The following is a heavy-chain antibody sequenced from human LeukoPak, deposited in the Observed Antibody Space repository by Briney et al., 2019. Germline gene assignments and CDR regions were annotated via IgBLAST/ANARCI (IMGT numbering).Heavy chain of an antibody. CDR1: GYTFTGYY. CDR2: INSNSGGT. D-gene: IGHD6-19*01. V-gene: IGHV1-2*02. CDR3: ARVRKNEGIAVAYDAFDI. J-gene: IGHJ3*02. Sequence: GASVKVSCKASGYTFTGYYMHWVRQAPGQGLEWMGWINSNSGGTNYAQKFQGRVTMTRDTSISTAYMELSRLRSDDTAVYYCARVRKNEGIAVAYDAFDIWGQGTMVTVSS.